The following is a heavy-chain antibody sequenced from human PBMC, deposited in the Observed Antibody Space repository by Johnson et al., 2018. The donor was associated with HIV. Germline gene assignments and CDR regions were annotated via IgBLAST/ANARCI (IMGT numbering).Heavy chain of an antibody. CDR2: IRYDGSTK. V-gene: IGHV3-30*02. CDR3: ARGGKRVMAAFDI. CDR1: GFTFSSYG. Sequence: QVQLVESGGGVVQPGGSLRLSCVASGFTFSSYGMHWVRQAPGKGLEWVAFIRYDGSTKYYADSVKGRFTISRDNSKNTLYLQMNSLRAEDTAVYYCARGGKRVMAAFDIWGQGTMVTVSS. J-gene: IGHJ3*02. D-gene: IGHD3-16*01.